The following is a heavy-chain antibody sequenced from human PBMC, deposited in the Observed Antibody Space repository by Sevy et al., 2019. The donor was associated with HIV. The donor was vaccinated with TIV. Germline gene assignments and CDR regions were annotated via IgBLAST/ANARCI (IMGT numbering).Heavy chain of an antibody. CDR3: ERAIAADGSF. CDR1: GFTLNNYW. Sequence: GESLKISCAASGFTLNNYWMNWVRQAPGKGLEWVANIKQDGSVKYYVDSVKGRFTISRDNARNLVFLQMNSLRVEDTALYYCERAIAADGSFWGQGTLVTVSS. J-gene: IGHJ4*02. D-gene: IGHD6-13*01. V-gene: IGHV3-7*01. CDR2: IKQDGSVK.